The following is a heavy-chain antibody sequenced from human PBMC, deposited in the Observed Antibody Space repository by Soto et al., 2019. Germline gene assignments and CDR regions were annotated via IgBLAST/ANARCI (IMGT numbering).Heavy chain of an antibody. Sequence: SVKVSCKASGGTFSSYAISWVRQAPGQGLEWMGGIIPIFGTANYAQKFQGRVTITADESTSTAYMELSSLRSEDTAVYYCARRVGLYYDFWSGYSGTRNYYYYGMDVWGQGTTVTVSS. CDR2: IIPIFGTA. CDR3: ARRVGLYYDFWSGYSGTRNYYYYGMDV. J-gene: IGHJ6*02. V-gene: IGHV1-69*13. D-gene: IGHD3-3*01. CDR1: GGTFSSYA.